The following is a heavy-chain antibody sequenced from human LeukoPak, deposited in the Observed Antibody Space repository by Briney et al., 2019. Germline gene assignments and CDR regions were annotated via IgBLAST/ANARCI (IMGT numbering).Heavy chain of an antibody. J-gene: IGHJ6*03. CDR2: INHSGST. Sequence: SETLSLTCAVYGGSFSGYYWSWIRQPPGKGLEWIGEINHSGSTNYNPSLKSRVTISVDTSKNQFSLKLSSVTAADTAVYYCARSRDYYYYYMDVWGKGTTVTISS. D-gene: IGHD3-10*01. V-gene: IGHV4-34*01. CDR1: GGSFSGYY. CDR3: ARSRDYYYYYMDV.